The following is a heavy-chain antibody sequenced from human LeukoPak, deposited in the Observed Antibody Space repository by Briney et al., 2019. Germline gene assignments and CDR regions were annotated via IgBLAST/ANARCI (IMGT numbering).Heavy chain of an antibody. CDR3: ARPHSSSVNWFDP. D-gene: IGHD6-13*01. Sequence: ASVKVSCKASGYIFTSQYMHWVRQAPGQGLEWMGIINPSGGTTIYAQKFQGRVTMTRDTSTSTVYMELSRLRSDDTAVYYCARPHSSSVNWFDPWGQGTLVTVSS. V-gene: IGHV1-46*01. CDR1: GYIFTSQY. J-gene: IGHJ5*02. CDR2: INPSGGTT.